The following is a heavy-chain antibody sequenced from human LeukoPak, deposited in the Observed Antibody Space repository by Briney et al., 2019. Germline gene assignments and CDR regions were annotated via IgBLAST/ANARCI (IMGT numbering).Heavy chain of an antibody. CDR3: ARAPGEGWFDP. Sequence: GRSLRLFCAASGFTFSSYWMSWVRQAPGKGLEWVASIKQDGSEKYYVDSVKGRFTISRDNAKNSLYLQMNSLRAEDTALYYCARAPGEGWFDPWGQGTLVTVSS. D-gene: IGHD4-17*01. CDR1: GFTFSSYW. V-gene: IGHV3-7*01. J-gene: IGHJ5*02. CDR2: IKQDGSEK.